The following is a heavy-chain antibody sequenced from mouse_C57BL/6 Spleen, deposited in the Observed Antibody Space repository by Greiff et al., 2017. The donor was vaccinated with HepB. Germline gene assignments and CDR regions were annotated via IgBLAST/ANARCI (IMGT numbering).Heavy chain of an antibody. Sequence: DVKLQESGPSLVRPSQTLSLTCTVTGFSINSDCYWIWIRQYPGNKLEYIVYTFYSGITYYNPSLESRTYITRDTSKNQFSLKLSSVTTEDTATYFCARATVHYYSMDYWGQGTSVTVSS. D-gene: IGHD1-1*01. V-gene: IGHV3-3*01. CDR2: TFYSGIT. CDR3: ARATVHYYSMDY. J-gene: IGHJ4*01. CDR1: GFSINSDCY.